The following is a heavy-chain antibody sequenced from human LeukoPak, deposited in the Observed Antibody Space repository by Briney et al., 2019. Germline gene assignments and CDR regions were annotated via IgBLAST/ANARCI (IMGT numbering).Heavy chain of an antibody. V-gene: IGHV4-59*01. J-gene: IGHJ4*02. CDR3: ARGGNWFDY. D-gene: IGHD4-23*01. CDR2: IYYSGST. CDR1: DGSISNYY. Sequence: KPSETLSLTCSVSDGSISNYYWSWIRQPPGKGLEWIGYIYYSGSTNYNPSLKSRVTIPVDTSKSQFSLKVSSVTAADTAAYYCARGGNWFDYWGQGTRVTVSS.